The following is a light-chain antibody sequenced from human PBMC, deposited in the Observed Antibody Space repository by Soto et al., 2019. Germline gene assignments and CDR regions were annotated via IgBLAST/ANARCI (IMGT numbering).Light chain of an antibody. CDR3: SSYTGSNNPYV. CDR1: SSDVGGYNY. Sequence: QSVLTQPPSASGSPGQSVTISCTGTSSDVGGYNYVSWYQQYPGKAPKIMIYEVSKRPSGVPDRFSGSKSGNTASLTVSGLLAEDEAEYFCSSYTGSNNPYVFGTGTKVTVL. J-gene: IGLJ1*01. CDR2: EVS. V-gene: IGLV2-8*01.